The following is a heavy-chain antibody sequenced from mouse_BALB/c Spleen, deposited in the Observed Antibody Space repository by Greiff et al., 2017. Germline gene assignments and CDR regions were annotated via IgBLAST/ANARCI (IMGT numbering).Heavy chain of an antibody. CDR1: GFTFSDYY. V-gene: IGHV5-4*02. Sequence: EVQRVESGGGLVKPGGSLKLSCAASGFTFSDYYMYWVRQTPEKRLEWVATISDGGSYTYYPDSVKGRFTISRDNAKNNLYLQMSSLKSEDTAMYYCARDGVTPFCYAMDDWGQGTSVTVSS. CDR3: ARDGVTPFCYAMDD. J-gene: IGHJ4*01. CDR2: ISDGGSYT. D-gene: IGHD2-1*01.